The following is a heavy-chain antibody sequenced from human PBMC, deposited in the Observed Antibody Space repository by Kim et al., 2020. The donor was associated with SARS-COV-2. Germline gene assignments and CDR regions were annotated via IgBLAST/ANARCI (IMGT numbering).Heavy chain of an antibody. V-gene: IGHV4-31*03. CDR3: ARSPGIAAAQYYFDY. J-gene: IGHJ4*02. CDR1: GGSISSGGYY. D-gene: IGHD6-13*01. Sequence: SETLSLTCTVSGGSISSGGYYWSWIRQHPGKGLEWIGYIYDSGSTYYNPSLKSRVTISVDTSKNQFSLKLSSVTAADTAVYYCARSPGIAAAQYYFDYWGQGTLVTVSS. CDR2: IYDSGST.